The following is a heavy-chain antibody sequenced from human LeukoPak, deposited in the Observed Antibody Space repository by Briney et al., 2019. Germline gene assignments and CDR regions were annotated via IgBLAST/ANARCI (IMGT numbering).Heavy chain of an antibody. J-gene: IGHJ4*02. CDR2: IKQDGSEK. V-gene: IGHV3-7*03. CDR1: GFTFSSYW. CDR3: ARKGELERRRSWDY. Sequence: PGGSLRLSCAASGFTFSSYWMSWVRQAPGKGLEWVANIKQDGSEKYYVDSVKGRFTISRDNAKNSLYLQMNSLRAEDTAVYYCARKGELERRRSWDYWGQGTLVTVSS. D-gene: IGHD1-1*01.